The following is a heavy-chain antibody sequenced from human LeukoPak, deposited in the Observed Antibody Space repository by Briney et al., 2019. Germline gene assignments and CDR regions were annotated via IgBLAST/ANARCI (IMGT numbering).Heavy chain of an antibody. CDR1: GFTFSKYW. V-gene: IGHV3-74*01. CDR2: INTDGTVT. D-gene: IGHD6-19*01. Sequence: GGSLRLSCAASGFTFSKYWMLWVRQAPGKGLESVSRINTDGTVTTYADSVKGRFTVSRDNADNTMFLQMNSVRDEDTAVYYCATKQWLAPPPDSWGQGTPVTVSS. J-gene: IGHJ4*02. CDR3: ATKQWLAPPPDS.